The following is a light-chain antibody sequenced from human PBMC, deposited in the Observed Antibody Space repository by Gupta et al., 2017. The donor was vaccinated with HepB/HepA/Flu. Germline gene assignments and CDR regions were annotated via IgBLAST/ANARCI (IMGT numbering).Light chain of an antibody. J-gene: IGKJ3*01. CDR2: DAS. V-gene: IGKV3-11*01. Sequence: EIVLTQSPATLSLSPGERATLSCRASQSVSSYLAWYQQKPGQAPRLLIYDASNRATGIPARFSGSGSGTDFTLTISSLEPEDFAVYYCQQRSNWPREWFTFGPGTKVDIK. CDR3: QQRSNWPREWFT. CDR1: QSVSSY.